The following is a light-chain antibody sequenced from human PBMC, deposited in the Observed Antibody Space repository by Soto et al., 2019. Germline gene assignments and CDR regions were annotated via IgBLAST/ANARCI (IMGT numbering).Light chain of an antibody. V-gene: IGLV2-14*01. Sequence: QSALTQPRSVSGSPGQSVTVSCTGTSRDVAVYSYVSWFQQHPGKAPKLMIYEVGNRPSGVSIRFSGSKSGNTASLTISGLQADDEADYYGSSYAHSSIYVFGTGTQLTVL. CDR2: EVG. CDR3: SSYAHSSIYV. J-gene: IGLJ1*01. CDR1: SRDVAVYSY.